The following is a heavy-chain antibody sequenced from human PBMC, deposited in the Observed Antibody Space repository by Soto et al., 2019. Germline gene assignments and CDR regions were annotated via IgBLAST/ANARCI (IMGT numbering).Heavy chain of an antibody. J-gene: IGHJ5*01. D-gene: IGHD6-13*01. V-gene: IGHV4-38-2*01. CDR3: FKSCWYQRVVGSCPARRSSDS. CDR1: GLFMSRGNY. CDR2: IFHGGNT. Sequence: SWTQSLSGAAAGLFMSRGNYWGWIRKPHGKGLEWIGSIFHGGNTYYNPSLKSRVTDSVDMSKNQFSLKLNSVTAADTAVYYCFKSCWYQRVVGSCPARRSSDS.